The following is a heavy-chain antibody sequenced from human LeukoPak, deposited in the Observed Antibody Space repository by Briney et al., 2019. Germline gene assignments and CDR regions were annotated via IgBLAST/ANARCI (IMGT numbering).Heavy chain of an antibody. V-gene: IGHV4-39*07. CDR3: ARGPAAVHP. D-gene: IGHD6-13*01. Sequence: SETLSLTCTVSGGSISSSSYYWGWIRQPPGKGLEWIGSIYYSGSTYYNPSLKSRVTISVDTSKNQFSLKLSSVTAADTAVYYCARGPAAVHPWGQGILVTVSS. CDR1: GGSISSSSYY. J-gene: IGHJ5*02. CDR2: IYYSGST.